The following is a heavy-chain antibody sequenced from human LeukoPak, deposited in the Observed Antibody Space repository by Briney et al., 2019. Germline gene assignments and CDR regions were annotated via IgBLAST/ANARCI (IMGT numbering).Heavy chain of an antibody. CDR2: ITSSGGST. CDR3: VKGPTYDY. CDR1: GFTFSNYG. V-gene: IGHV3-64D*06. J-gene: IGHJ4*02. Sequence: PGGSLRLSCSASGFTFSNYGMSWVRQAPGKGLQYVSAITSSGGSTNYADSVKGRFTISGDNSKNTLYLQMSSLRAEDTAVYYCVKGPTYDYWGQGTLVTVSS.